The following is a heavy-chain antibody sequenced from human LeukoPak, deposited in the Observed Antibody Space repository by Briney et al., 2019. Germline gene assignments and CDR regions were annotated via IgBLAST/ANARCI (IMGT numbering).Heavy chain of an antibody. Sequence: PGGSLRLSCAASGFTFSSYAMTWVRQAPGKGLEWVSGITGGGGSTYYADSVKGRFTISRDNSKNTLYLQMNSLRAEDTAVYYCAKAVRAYYYDSSGRYYGMDVWGQGTTVTVSS. D-gene: IGHD3-22*01. CDR3: AKAVRAYYYDSSGRYYGMDV. CDR2: ITGGGGST. J-gene: IGHJ6*02. V-gene: IGHV3-23*01. CDR1: GFTFSSYA.